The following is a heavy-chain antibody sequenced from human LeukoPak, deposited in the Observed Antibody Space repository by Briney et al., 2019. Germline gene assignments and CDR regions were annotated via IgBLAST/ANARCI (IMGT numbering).Heavy chain of an antibody. CDR2: IKQDGSEK. CDR1: GFTFSSDW. V-gene: IGHV3-7*01. D-gene: IGHD1-26*01. CDR3: ARLSGSYADYAFDI. J-gene: IGHJ3*02. Sequence: GGSLRLSCAASGFTFSSDWMSWVRQAPGKGLEWVANIKQDGSEKYYVDSVKGRFTISRDNAKNSLYLQMNSLRAEDTAVYYCARLSGSYADYAFDIWGQGTMVTVSS.